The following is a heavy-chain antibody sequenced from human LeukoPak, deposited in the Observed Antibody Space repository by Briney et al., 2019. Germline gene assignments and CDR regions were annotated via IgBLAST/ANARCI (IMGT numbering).Heavy chain of an antibody. Sequence: PGGSLRLSCAASGFTFRSYSMNWVRQAPGKGLEWVSFISSRSSTIYYADSVKGRFTISRDNAKNSLYLQMNSLRAEDTAVYYCVGVSSTFLGNSGYDYSGGDYWGQGTLVTVSS. D-gene: IGHD5-12*01. CDR3: VGVSSTFLGNSGYDYSGGDY. CDR2: ISSRSSTI. J-gene: IGHJ4*02. CDR1: GFTFRSYS. V-gene: IGHV3-48*01.